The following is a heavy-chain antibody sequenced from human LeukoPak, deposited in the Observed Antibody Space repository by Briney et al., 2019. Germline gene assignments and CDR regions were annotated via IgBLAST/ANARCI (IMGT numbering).Heavy chain of an antibody. D-gene: IGHD4-17*01. V-gene: IGHV3-30-3*01. J-gene: IGHJ4*02. CDR2: ISYDGSNK. CDR3: ATATTVTRVGY. Sequence: PGGSLRLSCAASGFTFSSYAMHWVRQAPGKGLEWVAVISYDGSNKYYADSVKGRFTVSRDNSKNTLYLQMNSLRAEDTAVYYCATATTVTRVGYWGQGTLVTVSS. CDR1: GFTFSSYA.